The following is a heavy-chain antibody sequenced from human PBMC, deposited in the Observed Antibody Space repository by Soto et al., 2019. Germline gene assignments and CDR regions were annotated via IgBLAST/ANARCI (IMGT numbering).Heavy chain of an antibody. CDR3: ARDLAAGDY. CDR1: GYTFINYY. D-gene: IGHD6-13*01. V-gene: IGHV1-46*01. Sequence: QVQLVQSGAEVKKPGASVKLSCKASGYTFINYYIHLGRQAPGQGLDWMGIFNPTSGSTNYAQKFKGRVTLTMDTSSRTVYMELSSLRFDDTAVYYCARDLAAGDYWGQGTLVTVSS. CDR2: FNPTSGST. J-gene: IGHJ4*02.